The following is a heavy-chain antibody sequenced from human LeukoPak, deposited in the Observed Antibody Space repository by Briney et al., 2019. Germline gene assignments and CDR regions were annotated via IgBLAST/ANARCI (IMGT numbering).Heavy chain of an antibody. V-gene: IGHV3-33*01. Sequence: GGSLRLSCAASGFTFSSYGMHWVRQAPGKGLEWVAVIWYDGSNKYYADSVKDRFTISRDNSKNTLYLQMNSLRAEDTAVYYCARESTMVRGVPIDYWGQGTLVTVSS. CDR2: IWYDGSNK. CDR3: ARESTMVRGVPIDY. D-gene: IGHD3-10*01. J-gene: IGHJ4*02. CDR1: GFTFSSYG.